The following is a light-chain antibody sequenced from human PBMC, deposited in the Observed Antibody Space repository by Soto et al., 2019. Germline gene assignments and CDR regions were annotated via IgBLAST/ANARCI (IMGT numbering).Light chain of an antibody. CDR3: PAWDDSAFGVV. CDR2: TNN. V-gene: IGLV1-44*01. J-gene: IGLJ2*01. CDR1: SSNIGSHI. Sequence: LTQPPSASGAPGQRVTISCSGSSSNIGSHIVNWYQQVPGTAPNLLIYTNNQRPSGVPDRFSGSKSGTSASLVISGLQSEDEADYYCPAWDDSAFGVVFGGGTQLTVL.